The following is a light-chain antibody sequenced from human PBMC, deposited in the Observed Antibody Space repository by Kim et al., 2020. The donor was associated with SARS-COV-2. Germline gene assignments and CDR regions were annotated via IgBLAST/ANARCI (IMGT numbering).Light chain of an antibody. J-gene: IGLJ1*01. V-gene: IGLV1-40*01. Sequence: VTISCTGSSSNLGAGYEVHWYQQLPGTAPKLLIYGNSNRPSGVPDRFSGSKSGTSASLAITGLQAEDEADYYCQSYDSSLSGSYVFGTGTKVTVL. CDR1: SSNLGAGYE. CDR3: QSYDSSLSGSYV. CDR2: GNS.